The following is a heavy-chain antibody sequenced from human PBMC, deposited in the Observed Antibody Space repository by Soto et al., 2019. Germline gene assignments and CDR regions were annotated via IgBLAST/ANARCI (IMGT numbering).Heavy chain of an antibody. D-gene: IGHD3-3*01. CDR1: GFTFSSYS. V-gene: IGHV3-21*01. CDR3: ARDSRITIFGVVSNFDI. Sequence: PGGSLRRSCAASGFTFSSYSMNWVRQSPGKGLEWVSSISSSSSYIYYADSVKGRFTISRDNAKNSLYLQMNSLRAEDTAVYYCARDSRITIFGVVSNFDIWGQGTMVTVSS. J-gene: IGHJ3*02. CDR2: ISSSSSYI.